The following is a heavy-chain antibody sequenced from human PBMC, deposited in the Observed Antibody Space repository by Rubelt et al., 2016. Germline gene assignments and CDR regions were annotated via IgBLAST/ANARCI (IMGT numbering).Heavy chain of an antibody. Sequence: EVQLVESGGGLVKPGGSLRLSCAASGFSFSSYWMHWVRQAPGKGLVWVSRITSDGSSTGYADFVKGRFTISRDNAKNTLYLQMHSLGAEATAVYYCARVHYDTRGLVPGVYWGQGALVTVSS. CDR1: GFSFSSYW. D-gene: IGHD3-22*01. J-gene: IGHJ4*02. CDR2: ITSDGSST. V-gene: IGHV3-74*02. CDR3: ARVHYDTRGLVPGVY.